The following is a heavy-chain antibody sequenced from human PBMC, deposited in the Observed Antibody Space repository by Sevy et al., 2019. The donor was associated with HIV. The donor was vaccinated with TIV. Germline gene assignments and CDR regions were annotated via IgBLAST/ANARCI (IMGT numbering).Heavy chain of an antibody. V-gene: IGHV4-34*01. J-gene: IGHJ6*02. CDR1: GGSFSGYY. D-gene: IGHD5-18*01. CDR3: ASNRYSYRYYYYGMDV. CDR2: INHSGST. Sequence: SETLSLTCAVYGGSFSGYYWSWIRQPPGKGLEWIGEINHSGSTNYNPSLKSRVTISVDTSKNQFSLKLSSVTAADTAVYYCASNRYSYRYYYYGMDVWGQRTTVTVSS.